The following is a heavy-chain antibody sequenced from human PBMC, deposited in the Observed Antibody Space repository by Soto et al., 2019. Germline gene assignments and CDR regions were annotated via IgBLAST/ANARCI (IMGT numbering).Heavy chain of an antibody. Sequence: GGSLRLSCAASGFTFSRYSMNWVRQAPGKGLEWVSSISSSSTYIYYADSVKGRFTISRDNAKNSLYLQMNSLRAEDTAFYYCALKGVVAATHWFVPRGEAPPVTVAS. D-gene: IGHD2-15*01. CDR1: GFTFSRYS. CDR3: ALKGVVAATHWFVP. V-gene: IGHV3-21*01. J-gene: IGHJ5*02. CDR2: ISSSSTYI.